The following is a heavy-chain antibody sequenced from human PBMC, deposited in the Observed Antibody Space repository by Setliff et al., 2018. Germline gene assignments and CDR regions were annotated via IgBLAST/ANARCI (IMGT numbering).Heavy chain of an antibody. V-gene: IGHV1-18*01. CDR2: ISPYNSST. D-gene: IGHD4-17*01. CDR1: GYTFATYG. CDR3: ARDLSTTVMTRSWYYFDY. Sequence: ASVKVSCKASGYTFATYGISWVRQAPGQGLEWMGWISPYNSSTNYAQNFQGRVTMTTDTSTSTAYMELRSLRSDDTAMYYCARDLSTTVMTRSWYYFDYWGQGTLVTVSS. J-gene: IGHJ4*02.